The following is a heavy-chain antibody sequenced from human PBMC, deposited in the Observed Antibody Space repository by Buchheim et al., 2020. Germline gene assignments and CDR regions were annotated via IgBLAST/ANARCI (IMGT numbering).Heavy chain of an antibody. Sequence: EVQLVESGGGLVQPGGSLRLSCAASGFTFSSYEMNWVRQAPGKGLQWVSYISSSGTTVYYADSVKGRFTISRDNAKNSLYLQMNSLRDEDTAVYYCARDGHSALSVWELFDIWGQGT. CDR2: ISSSGTTV. CDR1: GFTFSSYE. V-gene: IGHV3-48*03. CDR3: ARDGHSALSVWELFDI. J-gene: IGHJ3*02. D-gene: IGHD1-26*01.